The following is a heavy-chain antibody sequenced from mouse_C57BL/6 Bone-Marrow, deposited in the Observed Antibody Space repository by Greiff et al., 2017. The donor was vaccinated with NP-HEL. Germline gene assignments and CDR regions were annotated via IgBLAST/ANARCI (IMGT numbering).Heavy chain of an antibody. CDR2: IWSDGST. J-gene: IGHJ4*01. V-gene: IGHV2-6-1*01. CDR3: AKQSLFYYYAMDY. Sequence: VNVVESGPGLVAPSQSLSITCTVSGFSLTSYGVHWVRQPPGKGLEWLVVIWSDGSTTYNSALNSRLSIRKDNSKSHVFLKMNSLQTDDTAMYYCAKQSLFYYYAMDYWGQGTSVTVSS. CDR1: GFSLTSYG. D-gene: IGHD6-1*01.